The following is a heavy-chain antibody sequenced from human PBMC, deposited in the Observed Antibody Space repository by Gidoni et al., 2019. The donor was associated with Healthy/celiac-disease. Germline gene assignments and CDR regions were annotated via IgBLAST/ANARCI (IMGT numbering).Heavy chain of an antibody. J-gene: IGHJ6*03. V-gene: IGHV3-73*02. CDR3: TRLGSDSSGPYYYYYMDV. CDR1: GFTFSGSA. CDR2: IRSKANSYAT. Sequence: EVQLVASGGGLVQPGGSLKLSCAASGFTFSGSAMHWVRQASGKGLEWVGRIRSKANSYATAYAASVKGRFTISRDDSKNTAYLQMNSLKTEDTAVYYCTRLGSDSSGPYYYYYMDVWGKGTTVTVSS. D-gene: IGHD6-19*01.